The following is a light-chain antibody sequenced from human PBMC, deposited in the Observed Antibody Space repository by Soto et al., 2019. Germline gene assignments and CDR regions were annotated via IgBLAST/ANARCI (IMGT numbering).Light chain of an antibody. CDR1: QTIIRY. V-gene: IGKV1-39*01. Sequence: DIQMTQSPSSLSASVGDRVTITCRASQTIIRYLNWYQQESGKAPKLLISTASSLRSGVPSRFNGSRSGTDFTLTISSLQPEDFETSYCQQSYSTPWTFGQGTKVDIK. CDR3: QQSYSTPWT. CDR2: TAS. J-gene: IGKJ1*01.